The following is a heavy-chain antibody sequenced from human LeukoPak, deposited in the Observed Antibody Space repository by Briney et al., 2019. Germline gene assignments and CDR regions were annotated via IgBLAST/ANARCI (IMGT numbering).Heavy chain of an antibody. D-gene: IGHD3-16*01. V-gene: IGHV3-7*05. J-gene: IGHJ4*02. CDR3: ITWSSQFDY. Sequence: GGSLRLSCTASGFTFSSYWMSWVRQAPGKGLEWVANINQDGREKHSVDSVKGRFTVSRDNAKNSLYLQMNSLKTEDTAVYYCITWSSQFDYWGQGTLVTVSS. CDR1: GFTFSSYW. CDR2: INQDGREK.